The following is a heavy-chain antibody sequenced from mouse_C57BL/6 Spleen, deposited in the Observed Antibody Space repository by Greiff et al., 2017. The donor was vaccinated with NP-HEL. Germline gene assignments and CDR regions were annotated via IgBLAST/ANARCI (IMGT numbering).Heavy chain of an antibody. V-gene: IGHV1-76*01. D-gene: IGHD3-3*01. J-gene: IGHJ4*01. Sequence: QVQLKESGAELVRPGASVKLSCKASGYTFTDYYINWVKQRPGQGLEWIARIYPGSGNTYYNEKFKGKATLTAEKSSSTAYMQLSSLTSEDSAVYFCARDSYGYYYAMDYWGQGTSVTVSS. CDR2: IYPGSGNT. CDR3: ARDSYGYYYAMDY. CDR1: GYTFTDYY.